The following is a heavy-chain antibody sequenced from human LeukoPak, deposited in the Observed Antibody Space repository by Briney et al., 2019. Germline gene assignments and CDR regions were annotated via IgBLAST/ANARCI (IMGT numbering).Heavy chain of an antibody. V-gene: IGHV4-34*01. D-gene: IGHD2-2*01. J-gene: IGHJ5*02. CDR3: ARVLVAMKARYWFDP. Sequence: SETLSLTCAVYGGSFSGYYWSWIRQPPGKGLEWIGEINHSGSTNYNPSLKSRVTISVDTSKNQFSLKLSSVTAADTAVYYCARVLVAMKARYWFDPWGQGTLVTVSS. CDR2: INHSGST. CDR1: GGSFSGYY.